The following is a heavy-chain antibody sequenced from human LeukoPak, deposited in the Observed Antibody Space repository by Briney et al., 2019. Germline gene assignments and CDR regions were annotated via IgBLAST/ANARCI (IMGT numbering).Heavy chain of an antibody. CDR3: ARDFREAVAATWGAFDI. D-gene: IGHD2-15*01. CDR2: IYYSGST. J-gene: IGHJ3*02. Sequence: PSVTLSLTCTVSGGSISSYYWSWIRQPPGEGLEWIGYIYYSGSTNYNPSLKSRVTISVDTSKNQFSLKLSSVTAADTAVYYCARDFREAVAATWGAFDIWGQGTMVTVSS. V-gene: IGHV4-59*01. CDR1: GGSISSYY.